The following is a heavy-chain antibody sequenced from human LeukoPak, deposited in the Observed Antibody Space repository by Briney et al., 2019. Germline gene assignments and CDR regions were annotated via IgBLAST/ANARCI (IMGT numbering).Heavy chain of an antibody. CDR1: GYTFTGYY. D-gene: IGHD5-24*01. CDR2: INPNSGGT. V-gene: IGHV1-2*06. J-gene: IGHJ4*02. CDR3: AREWDLSVSIHGYNGNELDY. Sequence: ASVKVSCKASGYTFTGYYMHWVRQAPGQGLEWMGRINPNSGGTNCAQKFQGRVTMTRDTSISTAYMELSRLRSDDTAVYYCAREWDLSVSIHGYNGNELDYWGQGTLVTVSS.